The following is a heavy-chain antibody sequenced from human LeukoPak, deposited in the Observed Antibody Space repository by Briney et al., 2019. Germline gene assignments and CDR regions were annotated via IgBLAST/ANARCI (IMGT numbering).Heavy chain of an antibody. Sequence: GGSLRLSCAASGFTFSTYSMSWIRQAPGKGLEWVSYISSSGNTKYYADSVKGRFTISRDNAKNSLSLQMNRLRAEDTAVYYCARDGGSAWFFRYWGQGTLVTVSS. CDR3: ARDGGSAWFFRY. V-gene: IGHV3-48*04. J-gene: IGHJ4*02. D-gene: IGHD6-19*01. CDR1: GFTFSTYS. CDR2: ISSSGNTK.